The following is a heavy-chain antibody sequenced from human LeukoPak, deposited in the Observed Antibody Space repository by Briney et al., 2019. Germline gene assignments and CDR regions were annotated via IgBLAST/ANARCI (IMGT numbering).Heavy chain of an antibody. J-gene: IGHJ6*03. CDR1: GGPFSGYY. CDR3: ARGYGSGSLSNYYYYMDV. V-gene: IGHV4-34*01. Sequence: SETLSLTCAVYGGPFSGYYWSWIRQPPGKGLEWIGEINHSGSTNYNPSLKSRVTISVDTSKNQFSLKLSSVTAADTAVYYCARGYGSGSLSNYYYYMDVWGKGTTVTISS. CDR2: INHSGST. D-gene: IGHD3-10*01.